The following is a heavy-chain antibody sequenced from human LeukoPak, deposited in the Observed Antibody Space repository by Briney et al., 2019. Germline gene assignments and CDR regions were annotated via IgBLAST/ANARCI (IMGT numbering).Heavy chain of an antibody. CDR2: ISWNSGSI. J-gene: IGHJ3*02. CDR1: GFTFDDYA. D-gene: IGHD3-16*02. V-gene: IGHV3-9*01. CDR3: AKDNGYDYVWGSYRSLSWAFDI. Sequence: GGSLRLSCAASGFTFDDYAMHWVRQAPGKGLEWVSGISWNSGSIGYADSVKGRFTISRDNAKNSLYLQMNSLRAEDTALYYCAKDNGYDYVWGSYRSLSWAFDIWGQGTMVTVSS.